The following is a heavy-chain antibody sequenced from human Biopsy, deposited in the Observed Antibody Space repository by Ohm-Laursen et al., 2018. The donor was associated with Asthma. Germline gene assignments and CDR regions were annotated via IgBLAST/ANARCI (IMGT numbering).Heavy chain of an antibody. Sequence: SLRLSCSASGFAVSRDHMFWVRQAPGKGLEWVSVIYSGGTSHTADSVRGRFTISRDYSKNTLYLQMHSLRAEDTAVYYCARDSGGDWSCSDRRCDYYYTYAMDVWGQGTTVTVSS. CDR1: GFAVSRDH. CDR2: IYSGGTS. D-gene: IGHD2-15*01. V-gene: IGHV3-53*05. J-gene: IGHJ6*02. CDR3: ARDSGGDWSCSDRRCDYYYTYAMDV.